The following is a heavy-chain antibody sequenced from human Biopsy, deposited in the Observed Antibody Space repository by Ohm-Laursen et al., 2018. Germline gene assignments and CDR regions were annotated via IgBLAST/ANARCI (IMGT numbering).Heavy chain of an antibody. CDR3: AKHGSGWTGDDALHI. Sequence: TLSLTCTVSGGSISGSSWSWIRQAPGRGLEWVGYISYSGSTSNNPSLKSRIAISVDMSKNQISLKVTSLTAADTAVYYCAKHGSGWTGDDALHIWGQGTMVTVSS. V-gene: IGHV4-59*08. D-gene: IGHD6-19*01. CDR2: ISYSGST. CDR1: GGSISGSS. J-gene: IGHJ3*02.